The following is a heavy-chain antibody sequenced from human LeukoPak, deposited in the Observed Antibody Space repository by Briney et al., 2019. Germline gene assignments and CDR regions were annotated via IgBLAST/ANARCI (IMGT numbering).Heavy chain of an antibody. J-gene: IGHJ4*02. CDR2: IIPIFGPA. D-gene: IGHD3-10*01. V-gene: IGHV1-69*01. CDR1: GGTLSSYA. Sequence: SVKVSCKASGGTLSSYAISWVRQAPGQGLEWMGGIIPIFGPANYAQNFQGRVTITADESTSTAYMQLSSLTSEDTAVYYCARGSSQVGFGELKDWGQGTLVTVSS. CDR3: ARGSSQVGFGELKD.